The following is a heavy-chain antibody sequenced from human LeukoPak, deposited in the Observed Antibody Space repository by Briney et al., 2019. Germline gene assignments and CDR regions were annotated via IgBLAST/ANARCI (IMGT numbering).Heavy chain of an antibody. J-gene: IGHJ6*03. Sequence: SETLSLTCTVSGGSISSYYRSWVRQPPGKGLEWIGYIYTSGSTNYNPPLKSRVTISVDTSKNQFSLKLSSVTAADTAVYYCARHVGYQPHYYYYMDVWGKGTTVTVSS. V-gene: IGHV4-4*09. CDR3: ARHVGYQPHYYYYMDV. CDR2: IYTSGST. CDR1: GGSISSYY. D-gene: IGHD2-2*01.